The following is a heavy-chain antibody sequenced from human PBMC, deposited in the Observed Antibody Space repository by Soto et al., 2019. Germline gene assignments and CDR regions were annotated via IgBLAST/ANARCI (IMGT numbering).Heavy chain of an antibody. J-gene: IGHJ4*02. Sequence: RASVKVSCKASGYTFTSYYMHWVRQAPGQGLEWMGIINPSGGSTSYAQKFQGRVTMTRDTSTSTVYMELSSLRSEDTAVYYCARDQVTMVRGVIGGDYWGQGTLVTVSS. CDR1: GYTFTSYY. D-gene: IGHD3-10*01. CDR2: INPSGGST. CDR3: ARDQVTMVRGVIGGDY. V-gene: IGHV1-46*01.